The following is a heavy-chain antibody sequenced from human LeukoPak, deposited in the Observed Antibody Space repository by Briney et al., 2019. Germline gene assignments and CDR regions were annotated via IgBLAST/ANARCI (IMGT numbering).Heavy chain of an antibody. CDR3: TTALSYDFWSGYYRGGY. Sequence: GGSLRLSCAASGFTFSNAWMSWVRQAPGKGLEWVGRIKSKTGGGTTDYAAPVKGRFTISRDDSKNTLYLQMNSLKTEDTAVYYCTTALSYDFWSGYYRGGYWGQGTLVTVSS. CDR2: IKSKTGGGTT. D-gene: IGHD3-3*01. CDR1: GFTFSNAW. J-gene: IGHJ4*02. V-gene: IGHV3-15*01.